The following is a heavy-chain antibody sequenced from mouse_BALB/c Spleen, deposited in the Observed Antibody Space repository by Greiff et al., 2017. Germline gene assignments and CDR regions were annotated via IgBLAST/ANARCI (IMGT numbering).Heavy chain of an antibody. D-gene: IGHD2-4*01. CDR2: INPGSSTI. V-gene: IGHV4-2*02. CDR3: ARLGDYGWFAY. CDR1: GFDFSRYW. J-gene: IGHJ3*01. Sequence: VKLMESGGGLVQPGGSLNLSCAASGFDFSRYWMSWARQAPGKGQEWIGEINPGSSTINYTPSLKDKFIISRDNAKNTLYLQMSKVRSEDTALYYCARLGDYGWFAYWGQGTLVTVSA.